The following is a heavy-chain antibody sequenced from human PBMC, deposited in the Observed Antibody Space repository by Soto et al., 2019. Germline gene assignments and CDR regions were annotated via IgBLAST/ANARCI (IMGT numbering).Heavy chain of an antibody. J-gene: IGHJ4*02. V-gene: IGHV3-30-3*01. CDR2: ISYDGSNK. CDR3: ARDXPSPYWSSTSCSSYFDY. CDR1: GFTFSTYA. D-gene: IGHD2-2*01. Sequence: GGSLRLSCAASGFTFSTYAMQWVRQAPGKGLEWVAVISYDGSNKYYADSVKGRFTISRDNSKNTLYLQMNSLRAEDTAVYYCARDXPSPYWSSTSCSSYFDYWGQGTLVTVSS.